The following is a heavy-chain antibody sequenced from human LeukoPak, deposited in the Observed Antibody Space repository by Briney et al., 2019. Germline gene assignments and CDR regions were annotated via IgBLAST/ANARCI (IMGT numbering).Heavy chain of an antibody. CDR1: GGTFSSYA. V-gene: IGHV1-69*04. D-gene: IGHD2-15*01. Sequence: ASVKVSCKASGGTFSSYAISWVRQAPGQGLEWMGRIIPILGIANYAQKFQGRVTITADKSTSTAYMELSSLRSEDTAVYYCAVVVAATGLYYFDYWGQGTLVTVSS. CDR3: AVVVAATGLYYFDY. J-gene: IGHJ4*02. CDR2: IIPILGIA.